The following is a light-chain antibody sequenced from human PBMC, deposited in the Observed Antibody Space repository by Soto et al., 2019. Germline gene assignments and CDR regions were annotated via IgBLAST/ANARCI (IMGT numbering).Light chain of an antibody. Sequence: DFVMTQTPLSSPVTLGQPASISCRSSQSLVHSDGNTYLSWLHQRQGQPTRLLIYMISNRFGGVPGSISGSGAGTDFTLKISRVEAEDVGVYYCMQATHPYTFGQGTKLEIK. V-gene: IGKV2-24*01. CDR1: QSLVHSDGNTY. J-gene: IGKJ2*01. CDR2: MIS. CDR3: MQATHPYT.